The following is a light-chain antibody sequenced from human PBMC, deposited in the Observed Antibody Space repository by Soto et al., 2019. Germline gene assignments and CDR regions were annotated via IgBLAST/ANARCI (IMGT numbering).Light chain of an antibody. CDR2: DAS. J-gene: IGKJ1*01. CDR3: QQYKNWPRT. V-gene: IGKV3-15*01. Sequence: ETLMTQSPVTLSVSPGARVTLSCRASQSIGNNLAWYQQVDGESPRLLIYDASTRAAGVSARFSGSGSATEFTLTISILRSEDFGVYYCQQYKNWPRTFGPGPK. CDR1: QSIGNN.